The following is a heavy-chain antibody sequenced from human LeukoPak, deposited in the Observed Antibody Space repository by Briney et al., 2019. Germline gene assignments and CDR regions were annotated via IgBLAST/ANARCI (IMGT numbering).Heavy chain of an antibody. CDR1: GFTFSSYG. D-gene: IGHD5-18*01. CDR2: ISYDGSNK. CDR3: ATSGYSYPGFGY. V-gene: IGHV3-30*03. J-gene: IGHJ4*02. Sequence: GGSLRLSCAASGFTFSSYGMHWVRQAPGKGLEWVAVISYDGSNKYYADSVKGRFTISRDNSKNTLYLQMNSLRAEDTDVYYCATSGYSYPGFGYWGQGTLVTVSS.